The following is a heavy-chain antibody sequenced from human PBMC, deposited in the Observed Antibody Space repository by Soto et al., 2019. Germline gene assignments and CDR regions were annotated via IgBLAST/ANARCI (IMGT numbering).Heavy chain of an antibody. CDR3: ATYTGSSGSKYLHH. Sequence: SETLSLTCTVSSASITSGGYHWSWIRQHPGKGLEWIGYIFHSGSTYYNPSLKSRVAISVDTSENQFSLTLTSVTAADTAIYYCATYTGSSGSKYLHHWGQGTLVTVSS. CDR1: SASITSGGYH. D-gene: IGHD1-26*01. V-gene: IGHV4-31*03. CDR2: IFHSGST. J-gene: IGHJ1*01.